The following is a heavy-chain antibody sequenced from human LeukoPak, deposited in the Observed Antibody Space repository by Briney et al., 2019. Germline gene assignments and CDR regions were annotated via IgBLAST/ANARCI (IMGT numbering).Heavy chain of an antibody. D-gene: IGHD1-26*01. CDR2: TYYRSKWYY. Sequence: SQTLLLTCAISGDSFSSNSAAWNWIRQSPSRGLEWLGRTYYRSKWYYDYAVAVKSRISINPDTSKNQFSLQLSSVTPEDTAVYYCARDPVGGSTIFDYWGQGTLVTVSS. CDR1: GDSFSSNSAA. J-gene: IGHJ4*02. CDR3: ARDPVGGSTIFDY. V-gene: IGHV6-1*01.